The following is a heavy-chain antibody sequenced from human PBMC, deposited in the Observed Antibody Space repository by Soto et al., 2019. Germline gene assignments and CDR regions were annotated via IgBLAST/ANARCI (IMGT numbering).Heavy chain of an antibody. Sequence: AGGSLRLSCAASAFTFNNYAMSWVRQAPGKTLEWVSGIGGSGRTTYYADSVKGRFTISRDNSNNTLFLQMNSLRAEDTAVYYCAKSRYSDSSGAFYGYWGQGTLVIVSS. CDR3: AKSRYSDSSGAFYGY. D-gene: IGHD3-22*01. CDR1: AFTFNNYA. V-gene: IGHV3-23*01. CDR2: IGGSGRTT. J-gene: IGHJ4*02.